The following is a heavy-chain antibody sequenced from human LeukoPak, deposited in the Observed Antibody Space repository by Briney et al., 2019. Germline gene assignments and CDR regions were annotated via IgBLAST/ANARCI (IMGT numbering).Heavy chain of an antibody. CDR1: GGTFSSYA. CDR2: IIPIFGTA. Sequence: ASVKVSCEASGGTFSSYAISWVRQAPGKGLEWMGGIIPIFGTANYAQKFQGRVTITADESTSTAYMELSSLRSEDTAVYYCARDPGITGTTHYYYYGMDVWGQGTTVTVSS. V-gene: IGHV1-69*13. CDR3: ARDPGITGTTHYYYYGMDV. J-gene: IGHJ6*02. D-gene: IGHD1-7*01.